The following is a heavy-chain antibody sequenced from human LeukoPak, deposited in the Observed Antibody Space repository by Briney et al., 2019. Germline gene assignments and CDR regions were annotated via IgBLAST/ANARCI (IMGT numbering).Heavy chain of an antibody. J-gene: IGHJ3*02. Sequence: ASVKVSCKASGFSFPSYGISWVRQAPGQGLEWIGWITAYDGDTNYAEKFQGRVTMATDTSTSTASMELWSLRSDDTAVYYCARDWQLPSGPDVFDIWGQGTVVTVSS. CDR2: ITAYDGDT. CDR1: GFSFPSYG. D-gene: IGHD1-1*01. CDR3: ARDWQLPSGPDVFDI. V-gene: IGHV1-18*01.